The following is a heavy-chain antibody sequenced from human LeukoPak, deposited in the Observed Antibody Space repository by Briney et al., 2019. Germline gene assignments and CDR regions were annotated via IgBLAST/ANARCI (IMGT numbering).Heavy chain of an antibody. V-gene: IGHV3-11*01. D-gene: IGHD7-27*01. CDR2: ISSSGSTI. Sequence: GGSLRLSCAASGFSFSAYYMTWIRQAPGKGLEWVSYISSSGSTINYADSVKGRFTISRDNAKKSLYLQMNSLRAEDTAVYYCARANWGDNYFDYWGREPWSPSPQ. J-gene: IGHJ4*02. CDR3: ARANWGDNYFDY. CDR1: GFSFSAYY.